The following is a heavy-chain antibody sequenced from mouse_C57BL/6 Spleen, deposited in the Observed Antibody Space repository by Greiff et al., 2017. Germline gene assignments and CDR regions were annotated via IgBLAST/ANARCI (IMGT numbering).Heavy chain of an antibody. CDR3: ARHEDEGRRLHFFAY. CDR2: FYPGSGSI. J-gene: IGHJ3*01. CDR1: GYTFTEYT. V-gene: IGHV1-62-2*01. Sequence: VMLVESGAELVKPGASVKLSCKASGYTFTEYTIHWVKQRSGQGLERIGWFYPGSGSITYNEKFKDKATLTADKYSSTVYMELSRLTSEDSAVYFCARHEDEGRRLHFFAYWGQGTLVTVSA. D-gene: IGHD3-2*02.